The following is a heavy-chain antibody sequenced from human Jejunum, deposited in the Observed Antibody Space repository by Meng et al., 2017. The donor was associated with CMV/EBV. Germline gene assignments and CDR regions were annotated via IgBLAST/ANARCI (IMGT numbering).Heavy chain of an antibody. Sequence: GSMRSYYWSWIRQPPGKGLEWIGYVYDSGSTDYNPSLKSRVTISIDMSKNQFSLNLSSVTAADTAVYFCVRGDQCSSTSCYPHWFDPWGQGTLVTVSS. V-gene: IGHV4-59*01. D-gene: IGHD2-2*01. CDR1: GSMRSYY. CDR2: VYDSGST. J-gene: IGHJ5*02. CDR3: VRGDQCSSTSCYPHWFDP.